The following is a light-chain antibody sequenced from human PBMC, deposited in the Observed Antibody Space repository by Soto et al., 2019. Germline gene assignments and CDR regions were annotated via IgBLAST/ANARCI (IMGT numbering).Light chain of an antibody. V-gene: IGKV3-20*01. CDR3: QQYGSSGT. J-gene: IGKJ1*01. CDR1: QSVSNNY. Sequence: EIVLTQSPGTLSLSPGERATLSCRASQSVSNNYLAWYQQKPGQAPRLLIYGASNRATGIPDRFSGSGSGTDFPLTISRLEPEDFAVDDCQQYGSSGTFGQGTKVDIK. CDR2: GAS.